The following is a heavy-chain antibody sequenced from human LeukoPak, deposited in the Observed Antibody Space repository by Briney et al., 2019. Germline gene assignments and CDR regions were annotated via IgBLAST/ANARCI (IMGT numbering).Heavy chain of an antibody. V-gene: IGHV1-8*03. D-gene: IGHD3-10*01. CDR1: GYTFTSYD. CDR2: MNPNSGNT. Sequence: ASVKLSCKASGYTFTSYDINCVRQATGQGLEWMGWMNPNSGNTRYAQKFQGRVTNTRNTSISTAYMELSSLRSEDTAVYYCARGRNLNYYGSGSFGRKYYFDYWGQGTLVTVSS. CDR3: ARGRNLNYYGSGSFGRKYYFDY. J-gene: IGHJ4*02.